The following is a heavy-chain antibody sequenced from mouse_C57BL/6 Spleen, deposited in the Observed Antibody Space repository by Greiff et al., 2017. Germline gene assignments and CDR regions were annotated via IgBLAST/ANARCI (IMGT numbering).Heavy chain of an antibody. CDR3: ASGDSNYEY. D-gene: IGHD2-5*01. V-gene: IGHV1-69*01. CDR1: GYTFTSYW. CDR2: IDPSDSYT. Sequence: QVQLQQPGAELVMPGASVKLSCKASGYTFTSYWMHWVKQRPGQGLEWIGEIDPSDSYTNYNQKFQGKSTLTVDNSSSTAYMQLSSLTAEDSSVYYCASGDSNYEYWGQGTLVTVSA. J-gene: IGHJ3*01.